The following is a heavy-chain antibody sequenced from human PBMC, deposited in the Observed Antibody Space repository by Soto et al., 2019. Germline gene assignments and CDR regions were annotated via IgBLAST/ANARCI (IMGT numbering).Heavy chain of an antibody. CDR2: IYHSGST. CDR3: ARHRAEDNWCAP. Sequence: QVQLQESGPGLVKPSGTLSLTCAVSGGSISSSNWWSWVRQPPGKGLEWIGEIYHSGSTNYNPSLKSRVTIPVDRSKSRSSLKLSAVTGADTAVYYCARHRAEDNWCAPWGEGSLVTVS. V-gene: IGHV4-4*02. J-gene: IGHJ5*02. CDR1: GGSISSSNW.